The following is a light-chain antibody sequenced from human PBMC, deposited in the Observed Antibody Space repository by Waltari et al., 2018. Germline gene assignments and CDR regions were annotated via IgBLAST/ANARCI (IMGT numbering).Light chain of an antibody. CDR1: SSDVGYYDL. CDR3: CSYTRSRNLL. J-gene: IGLJ2*01. Sequence: QSALTQPASVSGSLGQSITISCTGTSSDVGYYDLVSWYQQLPGKVPTLLIFEVSKRPPGFSDRFSCSKSGNTASLTISGLQAEDEAEYYCCSYTRSRNLLFGGGTKVTVL. CDR2: EVS. V-gene: IGLV2-23*01.